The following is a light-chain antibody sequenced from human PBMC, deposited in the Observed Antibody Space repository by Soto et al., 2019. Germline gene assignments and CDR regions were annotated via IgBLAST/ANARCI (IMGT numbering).Light chain of an antibody. Sequence: QSALTQPPSASGSPGQSVAISCTGTSSDVGGXDYFSWYQRHPGKAPKLMIYEVNKRPSGVPDRFSGSKSGNTASLTVAGLQAEDEADYYCSSYAGSSNVFGTGTKVTGL. CDR1: SSDVGGXDY. CDR2: EVN. J-gene: IGLJ1*01. V-gene: IGLV2-8*01. CDR3: SSYAGSSNV.